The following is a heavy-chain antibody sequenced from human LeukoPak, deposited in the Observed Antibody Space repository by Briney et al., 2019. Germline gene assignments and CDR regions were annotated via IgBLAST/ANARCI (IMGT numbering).Heavy chain of an antibody. CDR2: IWPDGGNQ. CDR1: GFTFSSYG. V-gene: IGHV3-33*07. Sequence: PGGSLRLSCAASGFTFSSYGMYWVRQAPGKGLEWVAIIWPDGGNQYYADSVKGRFTISRDNSRNTVYLQMNSLRAEDTAVYYCARSNGGVPIGGGHSSGWADYWGQGTLVTVSS. D-gene: IGHD6-25*01. CDR3: ARSNGGVPIGGGHSSGWADY. J-gene: IGHJ4*02.